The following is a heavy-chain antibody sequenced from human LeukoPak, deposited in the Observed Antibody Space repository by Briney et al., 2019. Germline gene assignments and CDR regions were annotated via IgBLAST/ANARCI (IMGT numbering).Heavy chain of an antibody. CDR3: AAKRIGLNGVVIMGGVDAFDI. CDR1: GYTITSYG. J-gene: IGHJ3*02. CDR2: ISAYNGNT. D-gene: IGHD3-3*01. V-gene: IGHV1-18*01. Sequence: ASVKVSCKASGYTITSYGISWVRQAPGQGLEWMGWISAYNGNTNYAQKLQGRVTITRDMSTSTAYMEPSSLRSEDTAVYYCAAKRIGLNGVVIMGGVDAFDIWSQGTMVTVSS.